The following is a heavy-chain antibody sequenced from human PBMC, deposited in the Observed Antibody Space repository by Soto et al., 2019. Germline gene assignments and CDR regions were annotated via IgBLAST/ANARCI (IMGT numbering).Heavy chain of an antibody. V-gene: IGHV3-15*05. CDR1: GFTFNNAW. J-gene: IGHJ4*02. D-gene: IGHD3-3*02. CDR3: TTRRINFDY. Sequence: GGSLRLSCAASGFTFNNAWMTWVRQAPGRGLEWVGRISHKGDDVADGETTDYAAPVKGRFTISRDDSKKTLYLHMNSLKIEDTAVYYCTTRRINFDYWGPGTQVTVSS. CDR2: ISHKGDDVADGETT.